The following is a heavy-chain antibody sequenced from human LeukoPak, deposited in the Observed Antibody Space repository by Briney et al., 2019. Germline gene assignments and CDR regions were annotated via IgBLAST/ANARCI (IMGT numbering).Heavy chain of an antibody. CDR1: GGSFSGYY. D-gene: IGHD3-22*01. CDR3: ARQDDSSGYHKIFDY. CDR2: IYYGENT. V-gene: IGHV4-34*01. J-gene: IGHJ4*02. Sequence: PSETLSLTCAVYGGSFSGYYWSWIRQPPGKGLEWIGNIYYGENTYYNPSLKSRVTISIDTSKNQFYLKLSSLTAADTAVYYCARQDDSSGYHKIFDYWGPGTLVTVSS.